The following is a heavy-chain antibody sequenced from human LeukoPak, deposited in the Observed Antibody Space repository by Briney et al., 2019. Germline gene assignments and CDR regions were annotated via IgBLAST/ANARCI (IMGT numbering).Heavy chain of an antibody. CDR3: ATGAPVSVPGFRFRTDAFDI. CDR1: GYTLTEVS. Sequence: ASVKVSCKVSGYTLTEVSIQWVRQAPGKGLEWMGGFDPEEGETIYPQKFQGRVTMTEDTSTDTAYGELSSLRSEDTPVYYCATGAPVSVPGFRFRTDAFDIWGRGTMVTVSS. D-gene: IGHD5/OR15-5a*01. CDR2: FDPEEGET. V-gene: IGHV1-24*01. J-gene: IGHJ3*02.